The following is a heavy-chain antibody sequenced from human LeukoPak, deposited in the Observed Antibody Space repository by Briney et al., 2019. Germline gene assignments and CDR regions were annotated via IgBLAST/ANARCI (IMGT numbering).Heavy chain of an antibody. D-gene: IGHD1-7*01. Sequence: PGGSLRLSCAASGFTFNTYNMNWVRQAPGKGLEWVSSISSSSSYMYYADSVRGRFTISRDNAKSSLYLQMNSLRVEDTALYHCARKGLGGELGGFDSWGQGTLVTVSS. CDR1: GFTFNTYN. J-gene: IGHJ4*02. CDR2: ISSSSSYM. CDR3: ARKGLGGELGGFDS. V-gene: IGHV3-21*04.